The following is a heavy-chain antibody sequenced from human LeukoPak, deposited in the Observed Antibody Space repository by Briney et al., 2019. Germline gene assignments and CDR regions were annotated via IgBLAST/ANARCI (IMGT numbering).Heavy chain of an antibody. CDR1: GYTFTSYG. CDR2: ISAYNGNT. J-gene: IGHJ5*02. Sequence: ASVKVSCKASGYTFTSYGISWVRQAPGQGLEWMGWISAYNGNTNYAQKLQGRVTMTTDTSTSTAYMELRSLRSYDTAVYYCARDLVVRGLRPNWFDPWGQGTLVTVSS. CDR3: ARDLVVRGLRPNWFDP. D-gene: IGHD3-10*01. V-gene: IGHV1-18*01.